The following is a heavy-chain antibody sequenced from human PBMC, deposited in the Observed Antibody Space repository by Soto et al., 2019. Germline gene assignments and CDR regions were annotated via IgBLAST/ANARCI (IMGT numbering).Heavy chain of an antibody. CDR1: GGTFSSYA. CDR3: ARDGLYDYYGSGSAFDY. CDR2: IIPIFGTA. V-gene: IGHV1-69*13. D-gene: IGHD3-10*01. J-gene: IGHJ4*02. Sequence: SVKVSCKASGGTFSSYAISWVRQAPGQGLEWMGGIIPIFGTANYAQKFQGRVTITADESTSTAYMELSSLRSEDTAVYYCARDGLYDYYGSGSAFDYWGQGTLVTVPQ.